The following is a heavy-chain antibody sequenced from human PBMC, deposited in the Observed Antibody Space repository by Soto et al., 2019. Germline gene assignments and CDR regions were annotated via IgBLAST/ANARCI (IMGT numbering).Heavy chain of an antibody. CDR2: ISAYNGNT. Sequence: QVQLVQSGAEVKKPGASVKVSCKASGYTFTSYGISWVRQAPGQGLEWMGWISAYNGNTNYAQKLQGRVTMTTDTSTSTAYMELRGLRSDDTAVYYCATNYDYVWGSYRALDYWGQGTLVTVSS. V-gene: IGHV1-18*01. J-gene: IGHJ4*02. D-gene: IGHD3-16*02. CDR1: GYTFTSYG. CDR3: ATNYDYVWGSYRALDY.